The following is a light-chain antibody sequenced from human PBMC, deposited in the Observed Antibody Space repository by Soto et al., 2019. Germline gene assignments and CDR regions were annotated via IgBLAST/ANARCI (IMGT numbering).Light chain of an antibody. CDR3: LQNYNHPIT. CDR1: QGIRTD. CDR2: AAS. Sequence: AVQLTQSPSSLSASVGDSVTITCRASQGIRTDLGWYQQRPGTAPKLLIYAASNLLSGVPSRFSGSGFGTDFSLTISSLQPEDFATYFCLQNYNHPITCGQGTRLEI. V-gene: IGKV1-6*02. J-gene: IGKJ5*01.